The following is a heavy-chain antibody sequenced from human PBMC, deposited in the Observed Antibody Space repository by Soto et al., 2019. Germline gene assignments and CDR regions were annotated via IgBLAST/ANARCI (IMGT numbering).Heavy chain of an antibody. V-gene: IGHV4-61*01. D-gene: IGHD6-6*01. Sequence: QVQLQESGPGLVKPSETLSLTCTVSGGSVSSGSYYWSWIRQPPGKGLEWIGYIYYSGSTNYNPSLKSRVTISVDTSKNQFSLQLSSVAAADTAVYYCAREGVGTWDSRSPGRWFDPWGQGTLVTVSS. CDR2: IYYSGST. J-gene: IGHJ5*02. CDR3: AREGVGTWDSRSPGRWFDP. CDR1: GGSVSSGSYY.